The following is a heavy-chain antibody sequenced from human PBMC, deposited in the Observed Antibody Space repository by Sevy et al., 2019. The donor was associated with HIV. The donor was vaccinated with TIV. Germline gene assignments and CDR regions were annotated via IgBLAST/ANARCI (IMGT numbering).Heavy chain of an antibody. CDR2: IKQDGSEK. J-gene: IGHJ3*02. CDR3: ARVPRGYSYGSDAFDI. CDR1: GFTFSSYR. V-gene: IGHV3-7*01. Sequence: GGSLRLSCAASGFTFSSYRMSWVRQAPGKGLEWVANIKQDGSEKYYVYSVKGRFTISRDNAKNSLYLQMNSLRAEDTAVYYCARVPRGYSYGSDAFDIWGQGTMVTVSS. D-gene: IGHD5-18*01.